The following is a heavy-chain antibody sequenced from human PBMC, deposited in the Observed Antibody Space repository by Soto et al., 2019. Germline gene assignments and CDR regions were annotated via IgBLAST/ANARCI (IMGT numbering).Heavy chain of an antibody. CDR1: GDSVSSNSAA. CDR3: ARDLGILTGYSLYYYYGMDV. CDR2: TYYRSKWYN. Sequence: QVQLQQSGPGLVKPSQTLSLTCAISGDSVSSNSAAWNWIRQSPSRGLEWLGRTYYRSKWYNDYAVSVKSRITITPDTSKNQFSLQLNSVTPEDTAVYYCARDLGILTGYSLYYYYGMDVWGQGTTVTVSS. J-gene: IGHJ6*02. V-gene: IGHV6-1*01. D-gene: IGHD3-9*01.